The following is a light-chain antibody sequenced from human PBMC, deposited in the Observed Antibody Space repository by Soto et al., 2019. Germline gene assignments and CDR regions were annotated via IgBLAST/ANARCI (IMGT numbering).Light chain of an antibody. Sequence: QSALTQPASVSGSPGQSITISCTGTSSDVGDYNYVSWYQQHPGKAPKLIIYGVSNRPSGISNRFSGSKSGNTASLTISGFQAEDEAEYYCSSYTSTNTLVFGGGTKLTVL. CDR2: GVS. CDR3: SSYTSTNTLV. CDR1: SSDVGDYNY. V-gene: IGLV2-14*03. J-gene: IGLJ2*01.